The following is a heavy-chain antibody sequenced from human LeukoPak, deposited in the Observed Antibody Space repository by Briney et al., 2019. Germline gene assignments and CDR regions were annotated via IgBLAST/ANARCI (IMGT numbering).Heavy chain of an antibody. Sequence: PSETLSLTCTVSGGSISSSSYYWGWIRQPPGKGLEWIVSIYYSGSTYYNPSLKSRVTISVDTSKNQFSLKLSSVTAADTAVYYCARGAVAASDYWGQGTLVTVSS. J-gene: IGHJ4*02. V-gene: IGHV4-39*07. CDR3: ARGAVAASDY. CDR2: IYYSGST. CDR1: GGSISSSSYY. D-gene: IGHD6-19*01.